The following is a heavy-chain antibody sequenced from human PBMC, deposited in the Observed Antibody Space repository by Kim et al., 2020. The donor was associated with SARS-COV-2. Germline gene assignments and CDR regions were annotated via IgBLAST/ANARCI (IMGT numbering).Heavy chain of an antibody. J-gene: IGHJ2*01. CDR3: ARHLRNWYFDL. V-gene: IGHV4-39*01. Sequence: PSLKGRVTISVDTSKKQFSLRLSSVTAADAAVYYCARHLRNWYFDLWGRGTLVTVSS.